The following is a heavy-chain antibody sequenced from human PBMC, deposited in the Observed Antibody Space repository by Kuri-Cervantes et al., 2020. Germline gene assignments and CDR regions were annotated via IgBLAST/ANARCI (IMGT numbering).Heavy chain of an antibody. J-gene: IGHJ4*02. CDR1: GGSISSSSYY. V-gene: IGHV4-39*01. CDR3: ATLGYNNRDFEY. Sequence: SETLSLTCTVSGGSISSSSYYWGWIRQPPGKGLEWIGSIYHSGSTYYNPSLKSRVTISVDTSKNQFSLKLRSVTAADTAVYFCATLGYNNRDFEYWGQGTLVTVSS. CDR2: IYHSGST. D-gene: IGHD6-13*01.